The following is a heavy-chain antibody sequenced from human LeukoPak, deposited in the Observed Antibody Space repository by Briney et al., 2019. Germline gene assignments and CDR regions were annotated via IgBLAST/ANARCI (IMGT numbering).Heavy chain of an antibody. CDR2: IRYDGSNK. J-gene: IGHJ5*02. D-gene: IGHD6-13*01. CDR1: GFTFSSYG. V-gene: IGHV3-30*02. CDR3: ATSIFPFELDGFDP. Sequence: PGGSLRLSCAASGFTFSSYGMHWVRQAPGKGLEWVAFIRYDGSNKYYADSVKGRFTISRDNSKNTLYLQMNSLRAEDTAVYYCATSIFPFELDGFDPWGQGTLVTVSS.